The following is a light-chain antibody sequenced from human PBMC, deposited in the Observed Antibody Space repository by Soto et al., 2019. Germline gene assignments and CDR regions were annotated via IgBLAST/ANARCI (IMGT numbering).Light chain of an antibody. CDR3: QQYGSSPYT. J-gene: IGKJ2*01. Sequence: EVVLTQSPATLSLSPGERATLSCRASQSVTRSSLAWYQQKPGQAPRLLMYGASSRATGIPDRFSGTGSGTDFTLTISRLEPEDFAVYYCQQYGSSPYTFGLGTKLEIK. V-gene: IGKV3-20*01. CDR2: GAS. CDR1: QSVTRSS.